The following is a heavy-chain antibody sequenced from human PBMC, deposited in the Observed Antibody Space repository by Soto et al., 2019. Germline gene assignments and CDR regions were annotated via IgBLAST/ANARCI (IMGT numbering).Heavy chain of an antibody. CDR1: GFTFTSSA. J-gene: IGHJ6*02. CDR2: IVVGSGNT. D-gene: IGHD4-4*01. CDR3: AADTVRYYYYGMDV. V-gene: IGHV1-58*01. Sequence: ASVKVSCKASGFTFTSSAVQWVRQARGQRLEWIGWIVVGSGNTNYAQKFQGRVTITRDMSTSTAYMELSSLRSEDTAVYYCAADTVRYYYYGMDVWGQGTTVTVSS.